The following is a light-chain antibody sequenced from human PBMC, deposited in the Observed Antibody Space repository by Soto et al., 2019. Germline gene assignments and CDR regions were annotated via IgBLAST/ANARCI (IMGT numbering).Light chain of an antibody. J-gene: IGKJ5*01. CDR1: QPITSNY. Sequence: EVVLTQSPGTLALSPGERATLSCRASQPITSNYLAWYQQRSGQAPRLLISGASSRATGIPDRFSGSGSGTDFTLTISRLEPEDFAVYYCQQYNSWPITFGQGTRLEIK. CDR2: GAS. V-gene: IGKV3-20*01. CDR3: QQYNSWPIT.